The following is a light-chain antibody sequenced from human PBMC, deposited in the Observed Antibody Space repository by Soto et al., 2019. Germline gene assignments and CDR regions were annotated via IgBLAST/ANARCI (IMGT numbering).Light chain of an antibody. V-gene: IGLV1-40*01. J-gene: IGLJ1*01. CDR3: QSYDSRLSDYV. Sequence: QSVLTQPPSVSGAPGQRVTISCTGSSSNIGAGYDVHWYQQLPGTAPRLLINANTNRPSGVPDRFSGSKSGTSASLAISGLQAEDEGDYFCQSYDSRLSDYVFGPWTKVTV. CDR1: SSNIGAGYD. CDR2: ANT.